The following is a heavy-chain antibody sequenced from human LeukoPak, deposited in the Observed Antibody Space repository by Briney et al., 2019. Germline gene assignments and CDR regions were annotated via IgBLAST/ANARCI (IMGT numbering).Heavy chain of an antibody. CDR3: AREYRITAAGFYGVDV. CDR1: GYTFTSYG. Sequence: GASVKASCKASGYTFTSYGFSWVRQAPGQGLEWMGWVSAYNGNTNYAQKLQGRVTLTTNTSTSTAYMELRSLRSDDTAVYYCAREYRITAAGFYGVDVWGQGTTVTVSS. CDR2: VSAYNGNT. J-gene: IGHJ6*02. V-gene: IGHV1-18*01. D-gene: IGHD6-13*01.